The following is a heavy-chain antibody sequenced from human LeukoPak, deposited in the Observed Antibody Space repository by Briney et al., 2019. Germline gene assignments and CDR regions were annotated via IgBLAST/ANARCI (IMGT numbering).Heavy chain of an antibody. V-gene: IGHV4-39*01. Sequence: SETLSLTCSVTGVSISSSNYYWAWIRQSPGKGLEWIGSIYYSGSTDYNPSLRSRVTMSVDTWKNQFSLKLTAADTAVYYCARGLTMVRGTHYTWFDPWGQGTLVTVSS. CDR1: GVSISSSNYY. J-gene: IGHJ5*02. CDR2: IYYSGST. CDR3: ARGLTMVRGTHYTWFDP. D-gene: IGHD3-10*01.